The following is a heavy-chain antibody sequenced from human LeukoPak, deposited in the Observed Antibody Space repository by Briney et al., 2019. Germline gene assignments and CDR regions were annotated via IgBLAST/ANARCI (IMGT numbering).Heavy chain of an antibody. CDR1: GGSFSGYY. J-gene: IGHJ4*02. D-gene: IGHD4-23*01. V-gene: IGHV4-34*01. Sequence: SETLSLTCAVYGGSFSGYYWSWIRQPPGKGLEWIGEINRSGSTNYNPSLESRVTISVDTSKNQFSLKLSSVTAADTAVYYCARGVVSPNPYYFDYWGQGTLVTVSS. CDR3: ARGVVSPNPYYFDY. CDR2: INRSGST.